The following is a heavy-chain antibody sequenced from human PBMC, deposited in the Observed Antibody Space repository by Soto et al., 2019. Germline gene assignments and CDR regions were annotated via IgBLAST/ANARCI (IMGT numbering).Heavy chain of an antibody. V-gene: IGHV1-2*04. J-gene: IGHJ6*02. CDR2: INPNSGGT. CDR1: GYTFTGYY. D-gene: IGHD6-19*01. Sequence: ASVKVSCKASGYTFTGYYMHWVRQAPGQGLEWMGWINPNSGGTNYAQKFQGWVTMTRDTSISTAYMELSRLRSDDTAVYYCAREGIGIAVAGNGNYYYGMDVWGQGTTVTVSS. CDR3: AREGIGIAVAGNGNYYYGMDV.